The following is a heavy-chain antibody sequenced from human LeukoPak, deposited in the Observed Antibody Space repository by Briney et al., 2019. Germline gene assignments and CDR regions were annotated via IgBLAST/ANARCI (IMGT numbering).Heavy chain of an antibody. CDR2: IRYDGSNK. J-gene: IGHJ4*02. CDR3: AKEGCSSTSCYTDDY. Sequence: GRSLRLSCAAAGFTFSSYGMHWGRQAPGKGLGWVAFIRYDGSNKYYADSVKGRFTISRDNSKNTLYLQMNSLRAEDTAVYYCAKEGCSSTSCYTDDYWGQGTLVTVSS. CDR1: GFTFSSYG. V-gene: IGHV3-30*02. D-gene: IGHD2-2*01.